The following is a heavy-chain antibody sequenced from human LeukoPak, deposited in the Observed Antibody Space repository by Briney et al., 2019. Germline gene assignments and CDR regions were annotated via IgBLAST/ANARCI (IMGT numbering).Heavy chain of an antibody. CDR2: IYYSGST. V-gene: IGHV4-61*01. D-gene: IGHD3-22*01. CDR1: GGSVSSGSYY. Sequence: SGTLSLTCTVSGGSVSSGSYYWSWIRQPPGKGLEWIGYIYYSGSTNYNPSLKSRVTISVDTSKNQFSLKLSSVTAADTPVYYCARAVVYYDSSGYYYYYGMDVWGQGTTVTVSS. CDR3: ARAVVYYDSSGYYYYYGMDV. J-gene: IGHJ6*02.